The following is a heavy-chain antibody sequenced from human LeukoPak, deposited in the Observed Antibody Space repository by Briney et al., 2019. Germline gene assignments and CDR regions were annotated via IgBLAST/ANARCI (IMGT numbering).Heavy chain of an antibody. J-gene: IGHJ4*02. CDR1: VYSISSGYY. CDR2: IYHSGST. CDR3: ASYTGYSYGRSVH. Sequence: SETLSLTCAVSVYSISSGYYWGWLRQPPGKGLEWIGCIYHSGSTYYNPSLKSRVTISVDTSKNQFSLKLSSVTAADTAVYYCASYTGYSYGRSVHWGQGTLVTVSS. D-gene: IGHD5-18*01. V-gene: IGHV4-38-2*01.